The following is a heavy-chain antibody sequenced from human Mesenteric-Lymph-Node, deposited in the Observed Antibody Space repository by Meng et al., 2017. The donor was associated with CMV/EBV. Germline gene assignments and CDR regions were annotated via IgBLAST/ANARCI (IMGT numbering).Heavy chain of an antibody. V-gene: IGHV1-18*01. D-gene: IGHD6-19*01. CDR1: GYTFTSYG. CDR3: ARQWLVRWYFDY. Sequence: CKASGYTFTSYGISWVRQAPGQGLEWMGWISAYNGNTNYAQKLQGRVTMTTDTSTSTAYMELRSLRSDDTAVYYCARQWLVRWYFDYWGQGTLVTVSS. CDR2: ISAYNGNT. J-gene: IGHJ4*02.